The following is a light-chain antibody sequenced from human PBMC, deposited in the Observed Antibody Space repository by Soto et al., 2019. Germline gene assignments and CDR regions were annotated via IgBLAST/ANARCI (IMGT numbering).Light chain of an antibody. V-gene: IGKV3-20*01. J-gene: IGKJ1*01. CDR3: QQYATSPQT. CDR1: QSITGRY. Sequence: ETVLTQSPGSLSLSPGEGATLSCTASQSITGRYLAWYQQRPGQAPRLLIYEASSRATGIPDRFSGSGSGTDCTLTISRLEPEDFAVYYCQQYATSPQTFGQGTKVEIK. CDR2: EAS.